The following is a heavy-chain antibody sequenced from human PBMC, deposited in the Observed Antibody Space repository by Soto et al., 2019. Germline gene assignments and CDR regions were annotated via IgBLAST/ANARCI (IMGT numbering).Heavy chain of an antibody. CDR3: TTDPHSYYDFWSGRNY. D-gene: IGHD3-3*01. Sequence: GGSLRLSCAASGFTFSNAWMSWVRQAPGKGLEWVGRIKSKTDGGTTDYAAPVKGRITISRDDSKSTLYLQMNSLKTEDTAVYYCTTDPHSYYDFWSGRNYWGQGTLVTVSS. CDR2: IKSKTDGGTT. V-gene: IGHV3-15*01. CDR1: GFTFSNAW. J-gene: IGHJ4*02.